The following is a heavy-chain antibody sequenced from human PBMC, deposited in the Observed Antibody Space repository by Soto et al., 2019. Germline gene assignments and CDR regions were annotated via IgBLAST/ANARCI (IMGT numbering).Heavy chain of an antibody. CDR1: DTTHW. CDR3: ARLVNEYFGMDX. D-gene: IGHD1-1*01. V-gene: IGHV5-51*01. CDR2: IYPGDSDT. Sequence: GESLKISCKASDTTHWIGWVRQKPGKGLEWMGIIYPGDSDTKYSPSFQGQVTISVDKYISTAYMHWSSLKDSDTATYYCARLVNEYFGMDXWGLGTTVTVSX. J-gene: IGHJ6*02.